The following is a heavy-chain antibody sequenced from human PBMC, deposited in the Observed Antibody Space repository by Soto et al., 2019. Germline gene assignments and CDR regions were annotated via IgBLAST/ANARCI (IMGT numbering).Heavy chain of an antibody. V-gene: IGHV4-4*07. D-gene: IGHD3-10*01. CDR1: GGSISSYY. J-gene: IGHJ6*02. CDR3: ASGTSYYYGSGSYYYYYYGMGV. CDR2: IYTSGST. Sequence: KTSETLSLTCTVSGGSISSYYWSWIRQPAGKGLEWIGRIYTSGSTNYNPSLKSRVTMSVDTSKNQFSLKLSSVTAADTAVYYCASGTSYYYGSGSYYYYYYGMGVWGQGTTVTVSS.